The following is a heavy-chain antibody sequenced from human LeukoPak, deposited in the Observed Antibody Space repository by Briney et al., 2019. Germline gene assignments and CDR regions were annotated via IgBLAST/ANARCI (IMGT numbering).Heavy chain of an antibody. Sequence: PGGSLRLSCAASGFTFSGSAMHWVRQASGKGLEWVGRIRSKANSYATAHAASVKGRFTISRDDSKNTAYLQMNSLKTEDTAVYYCTRRYYYGSGSPPTNYYYYYMDVWGKGTTVTVSS. CDR1: GFTFSGSA. D-gene: IGHD3-10*01. J-gene: IGHJ6*03. CDR3: TRRYYYGSGSPPTNYYYYYMDV. V-gene: IGHV3-73*01. CDR2: IRSKANSYAT.